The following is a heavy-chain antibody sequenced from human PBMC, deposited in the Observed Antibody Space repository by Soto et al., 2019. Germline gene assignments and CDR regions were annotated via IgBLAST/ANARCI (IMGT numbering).Heavy chain of an antibody. CDR1: GFSLSTGGVG. CDR2: IYWDDDK. Sequence: QITLKESGPSLVKPTQTLTLTCTFSGFSLSTGGVGVGWIRQPPGKALEWLALIYWDDDKRYSPSLRSRLTVTKDTSKNQVVLTMPNMDPVDTATYSCAHSRCGGDCLQSYSSHYSYGMDVWGQGTTVTVSS. D-gene: IGHD2-21*02. CDR3: AHSRCGGDCLQSYSSHYSYGMDV. J-gene: IGHJ6*02. V-gene: IGHV2-5*02.